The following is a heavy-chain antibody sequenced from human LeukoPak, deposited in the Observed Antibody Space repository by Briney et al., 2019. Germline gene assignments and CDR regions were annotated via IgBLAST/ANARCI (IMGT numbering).Heavy chain of an antibody. D-gene: IGHD3-10*01. J-gene: IGHJ3*02. CDR1: GFSFSGYA. V-gene: IGHV3-23*01. CDR2: ISGSGGST. Sequence: GGSLRLSCAASGFSFSGYAMSWVRQAPGKGLEWVSAISGSGGSTYYADSVKGRFTISRDNSKNTLYLQMNSLRAEDTAVYYCARGIDYYGSGSYDAFDIWGQGTMVTVSS. CDR3: ARGIDYYGSGSYDAFDI.